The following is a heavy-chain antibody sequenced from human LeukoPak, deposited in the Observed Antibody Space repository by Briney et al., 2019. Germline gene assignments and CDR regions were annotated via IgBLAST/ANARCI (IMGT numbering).Heavy chain of an antibody. CDR2: INPNSGGT. CDR1: GYTFTGYF. Sequence: GASVKVSRKASGYTFTGYFMHWVRQAPGQGLEWMGWINPNSGGTNYAQKFQGRVTMTRDTSISTAYMELSRLRSDDTAVYYCARTWDHPDYFDYWGQGTLVTVSS. D-gene: IGHD1-26*01. V-gene: IGHV1-2*02. J-gene: IGHJ4*02. CDR3: ARTWDHPDYFDY.